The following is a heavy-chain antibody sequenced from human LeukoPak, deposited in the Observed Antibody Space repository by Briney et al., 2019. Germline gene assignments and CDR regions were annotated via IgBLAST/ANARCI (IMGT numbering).Heavy chain of an antibody. CDR3: AGVPFGCSSTSCLPFDP. V-gene: IGHV1-69*01. Sequence: SVKVSCKASGGTFSSYAISWVRQAPGQGLEWMGGIIPIFGTANYAQKFQGRVTITADESTSTAYMELSSLRSEDTAVYYCAGVPFGCSSTSCLPFDPWGQGTLVTVSS. D-gene: IGHD2-2*01. CDR2: IIPIFGTA. CDR1: GGTFSSYA. J-gene: IGHJ5*02.